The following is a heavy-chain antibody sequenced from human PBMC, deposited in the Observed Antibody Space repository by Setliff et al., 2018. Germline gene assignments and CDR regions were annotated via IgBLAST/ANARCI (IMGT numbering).Heavy chain of an antibody. D-gene: IGHD3-10*01. V-gene: IGHV3-7*01. CDR2: IKQDGSEK. CDR1: GFTFSRYW. CDR3: ARDHVYGSQYYYYYSGMDV. J-gene: IGHJ6*02. Sequence: PSETLRLSCAASGFTFSRYWMSWVRQAPGKGLEWVANIKQDGSEKYYVDSVKGRFTISRDNAKNSLYLQMNSLRAEDTAVYYCARDHVYGSQYYYYYSGMDVWGQGTTVTVSS.